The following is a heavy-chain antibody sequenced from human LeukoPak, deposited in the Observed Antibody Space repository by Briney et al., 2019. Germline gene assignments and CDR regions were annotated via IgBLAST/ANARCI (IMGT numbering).Heavy chain of an antibody. CDR2: ISGSGGST. CDR3: ARLHYYDSSGYFD. D-gene: IGHD3-22*01. Sequence: GGSLRLSCVASGFTFSSFAINWVRQAPGKGLEWVSAISGSGGSTYYADSVKGRFTISRDNSKNTLYLQMNSLRAEDTAVYYCARLHYYDSSGYFDWGQGTLVTVSS. V-gene: IGHV3-23*01. J-gene: IGHJ4*02. CDR1: GFTFSSFA.